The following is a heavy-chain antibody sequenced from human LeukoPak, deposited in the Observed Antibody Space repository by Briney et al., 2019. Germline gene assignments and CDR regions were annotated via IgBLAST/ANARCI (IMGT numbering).Heavy chain of an antibody. V-gene: IGHV4-59*01. CDR2: IYYSGST. D-gene: IGHD3-22*01. CDR3: ARGGGYYYDSSGYTYYFDY. J-gene: IGHJ4*02. Sequence: SETLSLTCTVSGGSISSYYWSWIRQPPGKGLEWIGYIYYSGSTNYNPSLKSRVTISVDTSKNQFSLKLSSVTAADTAVYYCARGGGYYYDSSGYTYYFDYWGQGTLVTVSS. CDR1: GGSISSYY.